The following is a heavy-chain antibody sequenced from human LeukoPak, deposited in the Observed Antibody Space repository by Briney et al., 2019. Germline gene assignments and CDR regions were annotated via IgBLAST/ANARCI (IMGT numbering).Heavy chain of an antibody. J-gene: IGHJ6*02. CDR2: IYYSGST. CDR3: ARIVRRYYYYGMDV. CDR1: GGSISSYY. D-gene: IGHD1-26*01. Sequence: SETLSLTCTVSGGSISSYYWSWIRQPPGKGLEWIGYIYYSGSTNYNPSLKSRVTISVDTSKNQFSLKLSSVTAADTAVYYCARIVRRYYYYGMDVWGQGTTVTVSS. V-gene: IGHV4-59*12.